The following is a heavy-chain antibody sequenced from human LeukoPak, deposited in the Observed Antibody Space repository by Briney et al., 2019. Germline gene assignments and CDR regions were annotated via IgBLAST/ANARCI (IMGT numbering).Heavy chain of an antibody. Sequence: ASVKVSCKASGYTFTCYYMHWVRQAPGQGLEWMGWINPNSGGTNYAQKFQGRVTMTRDTSISTAYMELSRLRSDDTAVYYCARGYSGYDHFDYWGQGTLVTVSS. CDR3: ARGYSGYDHFDY. CDR2: INPNSGGT. D-gene: IGHD5-12*01. CDR1: GYTFTCYY. J-gene: IGHJ4*02. V-gene: IGHV1-2*02.